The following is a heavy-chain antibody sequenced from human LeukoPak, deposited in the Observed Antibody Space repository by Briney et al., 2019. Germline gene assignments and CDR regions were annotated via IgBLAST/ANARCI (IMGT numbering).Heavy chain of an antibody. CDR1: GYTFTGYY. Sequence: EASVKVSCKASGYTFTGYYMHWVRQAPGQGLEWMGWINPNSGGTNYAQKFQGRVTMTRDTSISTAYMELSRLRSDDTAVYYCARERSWAYYYYMDVWGKGTTVTVSS. D-gene: IGHD6-13*01. CDR3: ARERSWAYYYYMDV. CDR2: INPNSGGT. V-gene: IGHV1-2*02. J-gene: IGHJ6*03.